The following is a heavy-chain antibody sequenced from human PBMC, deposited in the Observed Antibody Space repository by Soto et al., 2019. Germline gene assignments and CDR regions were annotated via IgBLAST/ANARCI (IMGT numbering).Heavy chain of an antibody. Sequence: SETLSPTCAVYGGSFSGFYWSWIRPPPGKGLEWIGEINHSGSTNYNPSLTRRATLSVDTPKNQVSLKLTSVTAADTAVYYCARLASGWQYYYFDFWGRGTPVTVSS. J-gene: IGHJ2*01. D-gene: IGHD6-19*01. V-gene: IGHV4-34*01. CDR1: GGSFSGFY. CDR3: ARLASGWQYYYFDF. CDR2: INHSGST.